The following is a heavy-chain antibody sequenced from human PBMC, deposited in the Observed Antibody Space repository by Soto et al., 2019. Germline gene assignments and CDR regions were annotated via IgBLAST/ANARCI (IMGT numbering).Heavy chain of an antibody. J-gene: IGHJ6*02. CDR2: MNPNSGNT. V-gene: IGHV1-8*01. D-gene: IGHD6-13*01. CDR3: ARAGIAAAGTGPSYYYYGMDV. Sequence: ASVKVSCKASGYTFTSYDINWVRQATGQGLEWMGWMNPNSGNTGYAQKFQGRVTMTRNTSISTAYMELSSLRSEDTAVYYCARAGIAAAGTGPSYYYYGMDVWGQGTTVTVSS. CDR1: GYTFTSYD.